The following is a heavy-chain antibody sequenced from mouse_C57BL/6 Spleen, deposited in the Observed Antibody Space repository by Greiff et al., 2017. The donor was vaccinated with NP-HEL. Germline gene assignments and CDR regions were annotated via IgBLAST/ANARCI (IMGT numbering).Heavy chain of an antibody. J-gene: IGHJ2*01. CDR3: ARQLRLHYFDY. D-gene: IGHD3-2*02. CDR1: GYTFTSYW. CDR2: IDPSDSET. V-gene: IGHV1-52*01. Sequence: VQLQQPGAELVRPGSSVKLSCKASGYTFTSYWMHWVKQRPIQGLEWIGNIDPSDSETHYNQKFKDKATLTVDKSSSTAYMQLSSLTSEDSAVYYCARQLRLHYFDYWGQGTTLTVSS.